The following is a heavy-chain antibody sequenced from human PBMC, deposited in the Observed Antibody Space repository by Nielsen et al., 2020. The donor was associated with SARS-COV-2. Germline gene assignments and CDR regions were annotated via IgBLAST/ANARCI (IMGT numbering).Heavy chain of an antibody. CDR1: GFTFSSYD. V-gene: IGHV3-13*04. J-gene: IGHJ3*02. Sequence: GESLKISCAASGFTFSSYDMHWVRQATGKGLEWVSAIGTAGDTYYPGSVKGRFTISRENAKNSLYLQKNSLRAGDTAVYYCARVNWNYGAFDIWGQGTMVTVSS. CDR2: IGTAGDT. CDR3: ARVNWNYGAFDI. D-gene: IGHD1-7*01.